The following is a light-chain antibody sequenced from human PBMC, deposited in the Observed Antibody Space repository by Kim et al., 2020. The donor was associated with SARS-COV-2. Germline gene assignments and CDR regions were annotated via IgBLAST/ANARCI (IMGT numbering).Light chain of an antibody. J-gene: IGLJ2*01. CDR2: DVS. CDR1: GSDVVCYND. CDR3: SSYGGSDIVV. Sequence: GHAVTISCPGRGSDVVCYNDVSWYQQQPGKAPKLMIYDVSKRPSGVPDRFSGSKSGNTASLTVSGLQAEDEADYYCSSYGGSDIVVFGGGTKLTVL. V-gene: IGLV2-8*01.